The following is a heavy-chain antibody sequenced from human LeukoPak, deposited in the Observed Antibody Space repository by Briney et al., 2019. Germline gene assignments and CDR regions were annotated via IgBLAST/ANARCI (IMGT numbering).Heavy chain of an antibody. V-gene: IGHV4-30-2*01. CDR1: GGSISSGGYS. J-gene: IGHJ4*02. Sequence: SETLSLTCAVSGGSISSGGYSWSWIRQPPGKGLEWIGYIYHSGSTYYNPSLKSRVTISVDRSKNQFSLKLSSVTAADTAVYYCARDPAYCGGDCLPDYWGQGTLVTVSS. CDR3: ARDPAYCGGDCLPDY. D-gene: IGHD2-21*02. CDR2: IYHSGST.